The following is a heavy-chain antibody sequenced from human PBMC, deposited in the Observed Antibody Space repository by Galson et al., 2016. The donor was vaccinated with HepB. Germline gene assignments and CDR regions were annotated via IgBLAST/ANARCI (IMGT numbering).Heavy chain of an antibody. V-gene: IGHV4-59*01. D-gene: IGHD6-19*01. J-gene: IGHJ3*02. CDR3: ARASPRDSSGWYPDAFDI. CDR1: GGSISSYY. Sequence: TLSLTCTVSGGSISSYYWSWIRQPPGKGLELIGYIYYSGRTNYNPSLKSRVTISVDTSKNQFSLKLSSVTAADTAVYYCARASPRDSSGWYPDAFDIWGQGTMVTVSS. CDR2: IYYSGRT.